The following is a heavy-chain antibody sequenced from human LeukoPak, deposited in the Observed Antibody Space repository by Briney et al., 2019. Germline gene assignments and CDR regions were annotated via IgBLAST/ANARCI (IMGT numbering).Heavy chain of an antibody. D-gene: IGHD3-22*01. CDR1: RFSFSNYN. Sequence: GGSLRLSCVASRFSFSNYNMNWVRQAPGKGLEWVSVIYSSGSTDYADSVKGRFTISRDNSKNTLYLQMNSLRAEDTAVYYCARDRSSGYGVDYWGQGTLVTVSS. CDR3: ARDRSSGYGVDY. J-gene: IGHJ4*02. CDR2: IYSSGST. V-gene: IGHV3-53*01.